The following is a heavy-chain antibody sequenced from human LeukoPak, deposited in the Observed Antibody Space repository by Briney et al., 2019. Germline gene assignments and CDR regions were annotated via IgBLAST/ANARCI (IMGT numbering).Heavy chain of an antibody. CDR1: GGSLSGYY. V-gene: IGHV4-34*01. CDR3: ARGGVPYGDYYWFDP. CDR2: INHSGST. Sequence: SEILSLTCAVYGGSLSGYYWSWIRQPPRKGLEWIGEINHSGSTNYNPSLKRRVPISVDTSRNPVSLKLSSVTAADTAVYYCARGGVPYGDYYWFDPWGQGTLVTVSS. J-gene: IGHJ5*02. D-gene: IGHD4-17*01.